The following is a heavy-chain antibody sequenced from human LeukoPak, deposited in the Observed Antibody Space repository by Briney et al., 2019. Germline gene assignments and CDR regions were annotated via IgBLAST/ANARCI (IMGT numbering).Heavy chain of an antibody. J-gene: IGHJ1*01. CDR2: IYYSGRT. CDR1: GDSTSRSDSY. Sequence: PSETLSLTCSVSGDSTSRSDSYWDWIRQPPGKGLEWIGTIYYSGRTYYSPSLNSRVTMSVDTSSNQFSLNLRSVTAADTAVYYCARRRYYDGSGYLEWGQGTLLSVSS. V-gene: IGHV4-39*01. CDR3: ARRRYYDGSGYLE. D-gene: IGHD3-22*01.